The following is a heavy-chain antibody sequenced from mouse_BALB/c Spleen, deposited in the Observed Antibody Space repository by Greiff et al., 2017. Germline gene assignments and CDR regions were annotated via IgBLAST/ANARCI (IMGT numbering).Heavy chain of an antibody. J-gene: IGHJ4*01. V-gene: IGHV5-12-1*01. CDR2: ISSGGGST. Sequence: EVQLVESGGGLVKPGGSLKLSCAASGFAFSSYDMSWVRQTPEKRLEWVAYISSGGGSTYYPDTVKGRFTISRDNAKNTLYLQMSSLKSEDTAMYYCAAMIIYAMDYWGQGTSVTVSS. D-gene: IGHD2-4*01. CDR1: GFAFSSYD. CDR3: AAMIIYAMDY.